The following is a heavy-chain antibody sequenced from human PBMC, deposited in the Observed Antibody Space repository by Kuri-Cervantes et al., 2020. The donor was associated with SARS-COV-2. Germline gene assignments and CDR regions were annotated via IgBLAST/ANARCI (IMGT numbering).Heavy chain of an antibody. CDR2: ISGSGGST. CDR3: AKHMTTVTTYAHNLDAFDI. D-gene: IGHD4-17*01. Sequence: GGSLRLSCAASGFTFSSYAMSWVRQAPGKGLEWVSAISGSGGSTYYADSVKGRFTISRDNSKNTLYLQMNSLRAEDTAVYYCAKHMTTVTTYAHNLDAFDIWGQGTMVTVSS. J-gene: IGHJ3*02. CDR1: GFTFSSYA. V-gene: IGHV3-23*01.